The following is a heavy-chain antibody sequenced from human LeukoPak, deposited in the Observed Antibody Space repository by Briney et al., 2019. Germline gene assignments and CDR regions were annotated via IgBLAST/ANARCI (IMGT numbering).Heavy chain of an antibody. CDR1: GYTFTSFY. Sequence: ASVKVSCKASGYTFTSFYMQWVRQAPGQGLEWMGIINPSGGSTNYAQKFQGRVSMTRDTSTSTVYMELSSLRSEDTAVYYCARRDIVATIGAFDIWGQGTMVTVSS. J-gene: IGHJ3*02. CDR3: ARRDIVATIGAFDI. D-gene: IGHD5-12*01. CDR2: INPSGGST. V-gene: IGHV1-46*01.